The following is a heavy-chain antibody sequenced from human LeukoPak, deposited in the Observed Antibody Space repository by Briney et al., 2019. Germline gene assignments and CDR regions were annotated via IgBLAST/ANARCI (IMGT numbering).Heavy chain of an antibody. V-gene: IGHV3-7*01. CDR1: GFTFSSYW. CDR3: ARGYSRAAFDI. D-gene: IGHD2-15*01. Sequence: QAGGSLRLSCAASGFTFSSYWMSWVRQAPGKGLEWVANIKQDGSEKYYVDSVKGRFTVSRDNGKNSLLLQMNSLRAEDTALYYCARGYSRAAFDIWGQGTVVAVSS. J-gene: IGHJ3*02. CDR2: IKQDGSEK.